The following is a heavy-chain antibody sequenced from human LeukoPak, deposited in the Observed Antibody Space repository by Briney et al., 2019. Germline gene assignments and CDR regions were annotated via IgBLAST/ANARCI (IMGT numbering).Heavy chain of an antibody. Sequence: ASVKVSGKASGYTFTDDYVHWVRQAPGQGLEWMGWISAYNGNTNYAQNLKGRVTMTTDTSTSTAYVELRSLRSDDTAVYYCARDRGKYYYDSSGSIPDYWGQGTLVTVSS. D-gene: IGHD3-22*01. CDR2: ISAYNGNT. V-gene: IGHV1-18*04. CDR1: GYTFTDDY. J-gene: IGHJ4*02. CDR3: ARDRGKYYYDSSGSIPDY.